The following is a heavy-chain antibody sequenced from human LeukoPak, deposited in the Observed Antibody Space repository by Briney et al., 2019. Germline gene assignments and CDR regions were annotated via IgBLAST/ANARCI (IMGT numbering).Heavy chain of an antibody. V-gene: IGHV4-34*01. D-gene: IGHD2-15*01. CDR1: GGSFSGYY. CDR3: AREGNCSGGSCYPHDY. Sequence: PSETLSLTCAVYGGSFSGYYWSWIRQPPGKGLEWIGEINHSGSTNYNPSLKSRVTMSVDTSKNQFSLKLSSVTAADTAVYYCAREGNCSGGSCYPHDYWGQGTLVTVSS. J-gene: IGHJ4*02. CDR2: INHSGST.